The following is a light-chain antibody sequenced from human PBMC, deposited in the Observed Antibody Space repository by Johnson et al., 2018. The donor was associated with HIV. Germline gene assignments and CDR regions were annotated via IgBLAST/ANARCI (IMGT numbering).Light chain of an antibody. CDR1: NSNIGNNY. CDR3: GTWDSSLSANV. Sequence: QSVLTQPPSVSAAPGQKVTISCSGSNSNIGNNYVSWYQQLPGTAHKLLIYDNNKRPSGIPDRFSGSKSGTSATLGITGLQTGDEADYYCGTWDSSLSANVFGSGTKVTVL. V-gene: IGLV1-51*01. J-gene: IGLJ1*01. CDR2: DNN.